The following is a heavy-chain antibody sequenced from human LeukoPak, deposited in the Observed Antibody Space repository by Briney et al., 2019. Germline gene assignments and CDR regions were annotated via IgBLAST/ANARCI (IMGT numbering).Heavy chain of an antibody. Sequence: SETLSLTCTVSGGSISSSSYYWGWIRQPPGKGLEWIGSIYYSGSTYYNASLKSQVSISIDTSKNQFSLRLTSVTAADTAVYYCAGQTGSGLFILPGGQGTLVTVSS. V-gene: IGHV4-39*01. CDR3: AGQTGSGLFILP. CDR1: GGSISSSSYY. J-gene: IGHJ4*02. CDR2: IYYSGST. D-gene: IGHD3/OR15-3a*01.